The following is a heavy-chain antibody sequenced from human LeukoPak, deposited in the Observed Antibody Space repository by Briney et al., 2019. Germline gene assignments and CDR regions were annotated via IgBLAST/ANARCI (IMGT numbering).Heavy chain of an antibody. J-gene: IGHJ4*02. D-gene: IGHD3-3*01. CDR2: INPSGGST. V-gene: IGHV1-46*01. CDR3: ARGAYDDLWCGYWRSSTIDY. Sequence: GASVKVSCKASGYTFTRYYMQLVRQAPGQGLEWMGVINPSGGSTTYAQKFQGRVTVTRDTSTRTVYMELSSLRSEDTAVYYSARGAYDDLWCGYWRSSTIDYWRQGTLVTVSS. CDR1: GYTFTRYY.